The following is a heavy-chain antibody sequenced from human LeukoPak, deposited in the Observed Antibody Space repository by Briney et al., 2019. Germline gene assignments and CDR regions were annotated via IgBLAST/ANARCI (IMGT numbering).Heavy chain of an antibody. Sequence: SVKVSCKASGGTFSSYAISWVRQAPGQGLEWMGEIIPIFGTANYAQKFQGRVTITADESTSTAYMELSSLRSEDTAVYYCARDSPVVTPSYYYGMDVWGQGTTVTVSS. V-gene: IGHV1-69*13. D-gene: IGHD4-23*01. J-gene: IGHJ6*02. CDR2: IIPIFGTA. CDR3: ARDSPVVTPSYYYGMDV. CDR1: GGTFSSYA.